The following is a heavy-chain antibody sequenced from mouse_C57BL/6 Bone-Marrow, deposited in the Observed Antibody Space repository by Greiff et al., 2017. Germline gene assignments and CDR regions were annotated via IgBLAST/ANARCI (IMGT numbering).Heavy chain of an antibody. CDR2: ISSGGDYI. CDR3: TRGRLRYYFDY. Sequence: EVKLVESGEGLVKPGGSLKLSCAASGFTFSSYAMSWVRQTPEKRLEWVAYISSGGDYIYYADTVKGRFTISRANARNTLYLQMSSLKSEDTAMYYCTRGRLRYYFDYWGQGTTLTVSS. V-gene: IGHV5-9-1*02. CDR1: GFTFSSYA. D-gene: IGHD1-1*01. J-gene: IGHJ2*01.